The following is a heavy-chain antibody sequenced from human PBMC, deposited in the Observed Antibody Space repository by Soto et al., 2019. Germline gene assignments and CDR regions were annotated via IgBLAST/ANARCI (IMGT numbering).Heavy chain of an antibody. Sequence: TLSLTCTISGDSMSLYYWSWIRQPPGKGLEWIGYVYYDGSTNYNPSLKGRVSISVDTSKNQFSLHLSSVTAADTAMYYCARHYSSAWYKVDFWGQGTLVTVSS. CDR2: VYYDGST. J-gene: IGHJ4*02. CDR1: GDSMSLYY. V-gene: IGHV4-59*08. D-gene: IGHD6-13*01. CDR3: ARHYSSAWYKVDF.